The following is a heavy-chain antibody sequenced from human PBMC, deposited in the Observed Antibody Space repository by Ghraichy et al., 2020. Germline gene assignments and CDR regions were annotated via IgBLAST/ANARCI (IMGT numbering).Heavy chain of an antibody. CDR1: GGTFSSYA. Sequence: SVKVSCKASGGTFSSYAISWVRQAPGQGLEWMGGIIPIFGTANYAQKFQGRVTITADESTSTAYMELSSLRSEDTAVYYCAREGGGRGYDLYFDYWGQGTLVTVSS. CDR3: AREGGGRGYDLYFDY. CDR2: IIPIFGTA. V-gene: IGHV1-69*13. J-gene: IGHJ4*02. D-gene: IGHD5-12*01.